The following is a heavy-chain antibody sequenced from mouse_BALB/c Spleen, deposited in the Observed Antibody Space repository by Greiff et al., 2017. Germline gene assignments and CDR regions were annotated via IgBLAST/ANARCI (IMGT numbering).Heavy chain of an antibody. Sequence: VQLQQSGAELMKPGASVKISCKATGYTFSSYWIEWVKQRPGHGLEWIGEILPGSGSTNYNEKFKGKATFTADTSSNTAYMQLSSLTSEDSAVYYCARGNYGYYFDYWGQGTSVTVSS. D-gene: IGHD1-2*01. CDR3: ARGNYGYYFDY. J-gene: IGHJ4*01. CDR2: ILPGSGST. V-gene: IGHV1-9*01. CDR1: GYTFSSYW.